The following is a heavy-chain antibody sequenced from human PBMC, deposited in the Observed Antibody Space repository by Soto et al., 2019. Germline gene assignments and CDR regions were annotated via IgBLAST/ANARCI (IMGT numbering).Heavy chain of an antibody. CDR1: GHTFTSYD. J-gene: IGHJ4*02. V-gene: IGHV1-8*01. CDR3: ARGRASGSYYLLDY. CDR2: INTNSGNI. D-gene: IGHD3-10*01. Sequence: ASVKVSCKASGHTFTSYDINWVRQATGHGLEWMGWINTNSGNIGYAQKFQGRVTMTRDTAIRTAYMEVSRLRSDDTAVYYCARGRASGSYYLLDYWGQGTLVTVSS.